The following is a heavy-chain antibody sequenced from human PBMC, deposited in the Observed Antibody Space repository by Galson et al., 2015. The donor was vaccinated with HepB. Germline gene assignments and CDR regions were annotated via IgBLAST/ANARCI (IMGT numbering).Heavy chain of an antibody. CDR2: IKQDGSEK. J-gene: IGHJ4*02. V-gene: IGHV3-7*03. Sequence: SLRLSCAVSGFTYNNYWMSWVRQAPGRGLEWVANIKQDGSEKYYVDSVEGRFTVSRDNAKKTLYQDMNDLSVEDTAVYYCARGWDTEVTSIFDYWGQGALVAVSS. CDR1: GFTYNNYW. D-gene: IGHD4-17*01. CDR3: ARGWDTEVTSIFDY.